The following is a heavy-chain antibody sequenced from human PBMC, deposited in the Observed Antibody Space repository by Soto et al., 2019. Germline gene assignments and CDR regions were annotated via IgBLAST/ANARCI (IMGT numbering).Heavy chain of an antibody. V-gene: IGHV1-18*01. CDR3: ARFDVVVVVAARRTIDAFDI. J-gene: IGHJ3*02. CDR1: GYTFTSYG. Sequence: VASVKVSCKASGYTFTSYGISWVRQAPGQGLEWMGWISAYNGNTNYAQKLQGRVTMTTDTSTSTAYMELRSLRSDDTAVYYCARFDVVVVVAARRTIDAFDIWGQGTMVTVSS. D-gene: IGHD2-15*01. CDR2: ISAYNGNT.